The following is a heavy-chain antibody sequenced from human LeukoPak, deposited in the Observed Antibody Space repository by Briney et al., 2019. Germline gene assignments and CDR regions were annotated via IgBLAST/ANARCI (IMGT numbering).Heavy chain of an antibody. CDR2: IKSKTDGGTT. V-gene: IGHV3-15*01. CDR1: GFTFSNAW. J-gene: IGHJ4*02. Sequence: GGSLRLSCAASGFTFSNAWMSWVRQAPGKGLEWVGRIKSKTDGGTTDYAAPVKGRFTISRDDSKNTLYLQMNSLKTEDTAVYYCTTEISSGYSYGCDYWGQGTLVTVSS. D-gene: IGHD3-22*01. CDR3: TTEISSGYSYGCDY.